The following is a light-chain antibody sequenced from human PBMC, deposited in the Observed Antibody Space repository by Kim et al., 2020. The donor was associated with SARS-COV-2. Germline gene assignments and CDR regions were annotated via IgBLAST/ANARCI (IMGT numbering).Light chain of an antibody. Sequence: EIVLTQSPGTLSLSPGERATLSCRASQSVSSSYLAWYQQKPGQAPRLLIYGASSRATGIPDRFSGSGSGTDFTLTISRLEPEDFAVYYCQQYGSSPKVPTFGGGTKVDIK. CDR1: QSVSSSY. CDR3: QQYGSSPKVPT. V-gene: IGKV3-20*01. CDR2: GAS. J-gene: IGKJ4*01.